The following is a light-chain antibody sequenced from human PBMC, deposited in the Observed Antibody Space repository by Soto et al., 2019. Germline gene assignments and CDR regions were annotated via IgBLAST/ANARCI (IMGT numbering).Light chain of an antibody. Sequence: QSALTQPASVSGSPGQSITISCTGTSSVVGSYNLVSWYQQHPGKAPKLMIYEGSKRPSGVSNRFSGSKSGNTASLTISGLQAEDEADYYCCSYAGSSNFYVFGTGTRSPS. CDR1: SSVVGSYNL. CDR3: CSYAGSSNFYV. CDR2: EGS. V-gene: IGLV2-23*01. J-gene: IGLJ1*01.